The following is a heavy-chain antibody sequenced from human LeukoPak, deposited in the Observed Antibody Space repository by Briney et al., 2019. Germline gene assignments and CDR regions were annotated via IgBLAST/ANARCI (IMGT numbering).Heavy chain of an antibody. V-gene: IGHV4-61*02. Sequence: PSETLSLTCTVSGGSISSGIYYWSWIRQPAGKGLEWIGRIYTSGSTNCNPSLKSRVTISIDTSKKQFSLKLRSVTAADTAVYYCARDSRSYGYDYWGQGTLVTVSS. CDR2: IYTSGST. CDR3: ARDSRSYGYDY. J-gene: IGHJ4*02. CDR1: GGSISSGIYY. D-gene: IGHD5-18*01.